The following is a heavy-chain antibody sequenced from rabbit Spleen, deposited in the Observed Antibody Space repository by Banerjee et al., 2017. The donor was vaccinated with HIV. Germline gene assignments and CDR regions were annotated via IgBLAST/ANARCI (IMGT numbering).Heavy chain of an antibody. J-gene: IGHJ4*01. CDR2: IGTSSGST. Sequence: QSLEESGGDLVKPGASLTLTCTASGFTLSSGYYMCWVRQAPGKGLEWIACIGTSSGSTWYASWAKGRFTISKASSTTVTLQMTSLTAADTATYFCAGDIRSDSLVSFDLWGPGTLVTVS. D-gene: IGHD5-1*01. CDR1: GFTLSSGYY. V-gene: IGHV1S40*01. CDR3: AGDIRSDSLVSFDL.